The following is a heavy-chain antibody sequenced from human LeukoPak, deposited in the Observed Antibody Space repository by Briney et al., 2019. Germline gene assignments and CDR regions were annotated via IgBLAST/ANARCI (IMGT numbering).Heavy chain of an antibody. CDR2: IYPGDSDT. V-gene: IGHV5-51*01. D-gene: IGHD4-17*01. CDR1: ANSFSTYW. Sequence: GESLKISCKGTANSFSTYWIGWVRQMPGKGLEWMAMIYPGDSDTRYSPSFQGQVTISVDESIRTAYLQWTNLKASDTAMYYCARLRFGDLDTFDVWGQGTMVTVSS. CDR3: ARLRFGDLDTFDV. J-gene: IGHJ3*01.